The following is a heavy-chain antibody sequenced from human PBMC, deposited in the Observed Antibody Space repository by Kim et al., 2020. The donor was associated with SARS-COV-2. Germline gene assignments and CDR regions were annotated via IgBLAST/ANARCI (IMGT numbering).Heavy chain of an antibody. D-gene: IGHD2-15*01. Sequence: GGSLRLSCAASGFLFSSHWMNWVRQAPGQGLVWVSRINTDGSRTDYADSVKGRFTFSRDNAKNTLYLEMHSLGVEDTAVYYCATLGVVVPWRQRTQFTVSS. CDR1: GFLFSSHW. V-gene: IGHV3-74*01. CDR2: INTDGSRT. J-gene: IGHJ4*02. CDR3: ATLGVVVP.